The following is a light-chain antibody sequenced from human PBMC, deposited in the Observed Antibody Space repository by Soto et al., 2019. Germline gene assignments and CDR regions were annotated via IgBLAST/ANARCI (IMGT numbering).Light chain of an antibody. CDR2: GAS. CDR1: QSVSSSY. V-gene: IGKV3-20*01. CDR3: QQYGSSPPVT. J-gene: IGKJ4*01. Sequence: EIVLTQSPVTLSLSPGERATLSCRASQSVSSSYLAWYQQKPGQAPRLLIYGASNRATDIPDRFSGSGSGTDFTLTITRLEPEDFAVYYCQQYGSSPPVTFGGGTKVDI.